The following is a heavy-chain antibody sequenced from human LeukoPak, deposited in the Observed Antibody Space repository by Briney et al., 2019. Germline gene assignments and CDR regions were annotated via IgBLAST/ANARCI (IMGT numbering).Heavy chain of an antibody. CDR2: IIPIFGTA. CDR1: GGTFSSYA. V-gene: IGHV1-69*01. Sequence: SVRVSCKASGGTFSSYAISWVRQAPGQGLEWMGGIIPIFGTANYAQKFQGRVTITADESTSTAYMELSSLRSEDTAVYYCARVGYDSSGYYYYWGQGTLVTVSS. D-gene: IGHD3-22*01. J-gene: IGHJ4*02. CDR3: ARVGYDSSGYYYY.